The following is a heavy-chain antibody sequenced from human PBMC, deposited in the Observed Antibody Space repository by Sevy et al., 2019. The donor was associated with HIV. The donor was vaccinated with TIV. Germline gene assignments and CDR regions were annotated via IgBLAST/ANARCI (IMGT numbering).Heavy chain of an antibody. CDR2: IKQDGSEQ. CDR3: AGDGQQLVPRDDYYFDY. V-gene: IGHV3-7*01. Sequence: GGSLRLSCAASGFTFSSYWMSWVRQAPGKGLEWVANIKQDGSEQYYVDSVKGRFTISRDNAKNSLYQQMNSLRAEDTAVYYCAGDGQQLVPRDDYYFDYWGQGTLVTVSS. J-gene: IGHJ4*02. D-gene: IGHD6-13*01. CDR1: GFTFSSYW.